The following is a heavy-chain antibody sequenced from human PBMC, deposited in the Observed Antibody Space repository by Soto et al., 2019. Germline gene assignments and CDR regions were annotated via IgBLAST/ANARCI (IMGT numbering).Heavy chain of an antibody. D-gene: IGHD3-3*01. CDR1: GFTFGSYA. CDR3: ATQNYDFWSGYYGRDDY. J-gene: IGHJ4*02. Sequence: EVQLLESGGGLVQPGGSLRLSCAASGFTFGSYAMSWVRQAPGKGLEWVSAISGSGGSTYYADSVKGRFTISRDNSKNTLYLQMNSLRAEDTAVYYCATQNYDFWSGYYGRDDYWGQGTLVTVSS. CDR2: ISGSGGST. V-gene: IGHV3-23*01.